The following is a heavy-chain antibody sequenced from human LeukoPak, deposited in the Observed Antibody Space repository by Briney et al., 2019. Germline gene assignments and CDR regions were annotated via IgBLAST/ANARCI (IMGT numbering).Heavy chain of an antibody. Sequence: GGSLRLSCTGSGFTLADYYMTWFRQAPGKGLEWVGFIRSRAFGGTTDYAASVRNRFTISRDDSKSIVYLQMDSLETEDTAVYYCTRVGTSATYVYWGQGVLVAVSS. D-gene: IGHD1-26*01. CDR1: GFTLADYY. J-gene: IGHJ4*02. V-gene: IGHV3-49*03. CDR2: IRSRAFGGTT. CDR3: TRVGTSATYVY.